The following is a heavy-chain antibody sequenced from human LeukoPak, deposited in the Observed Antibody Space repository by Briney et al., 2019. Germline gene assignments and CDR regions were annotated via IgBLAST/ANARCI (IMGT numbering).Heavy chain of an antibody. V-gene: IGHV3-48*03. Sequence: QTGGSLRLSCAASGFTFSSYEMNWVRQAPGKGLEWVSYISSSGSTIYYADSVKGRFTISRDNAKNSLYLQMNSLRAEDTAVYYCARAPPTRYSSSWYKGYWYFDLWGRGTLVTVSS. CDR2: ISSSGSTI. CDR3: ARAPPTRYSSSWYKGYWYFDL. J-gene: IGHJ2*01. D-gene: IGHD6-13*01. CDR1: GFTFSSYE.